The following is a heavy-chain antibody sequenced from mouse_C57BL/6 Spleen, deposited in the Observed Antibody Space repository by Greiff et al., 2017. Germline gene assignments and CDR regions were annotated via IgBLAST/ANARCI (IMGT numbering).Heavy chain of an antibody. Sequence: DVKLVESGPGLAQPSQTLSLTCSVTGYSITSDYWNWIRKFPGNKLEYMGYISYSGSTYYNPSLKSRLSITRDTSKNQYYLQLNSVTTEDTATYYCARSYGSSYKAWFAYWGQGTLVTVSA. CDR3: ARSYGSSYKAWFAY. V-gene: IGHV3-8*01. CDR1: GYSITSDY. D-gene: IGHD1-1*01. CDR2: ISYSGST. J-gene: IGHJ3*01.